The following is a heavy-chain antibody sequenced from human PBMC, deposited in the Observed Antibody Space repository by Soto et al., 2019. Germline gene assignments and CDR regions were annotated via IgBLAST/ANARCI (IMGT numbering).Heavy chain of an antibody. CDR2: MNPNSGNT. D-gene: IGHD3-3*01. Sequence: QVQLVQSGAEVKKPGASVKVSCKASGYTFTSYDINWVRQATGQGLEWMGWMNPNSGNTGYAQKFQGRVTMTRNTSISAAYMELSSLRSEDTAVYYCASPARIYDFWIGYSFNIWCQGTMVTVSS. CDR1: GYTFTSYD. V-gene: IGHV1-8*01. J-gene: IGHJ3*02. CDR3: ASPARIYDFWIGYSFNI.